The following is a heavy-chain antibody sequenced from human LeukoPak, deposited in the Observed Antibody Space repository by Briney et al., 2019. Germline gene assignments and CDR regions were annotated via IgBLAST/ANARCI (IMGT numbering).Heavy chain of an antibody. CDR2: MNPNSGNT. J-gene: IGHJ4*02. CDR1: GYTFTSYD. D-gene: IGHD3-22*01. CDR3: ARGFRNAYYYDSSGYTTSDFDY. Sequence: ASVKVSCKASGYTFTSYDINWVRQAHGQGLEWMGWMNPNSGNTGYAQKFQGRVTMTRNTSISTAYMELSSLRSEDTAVYYCARGFRNAYYYDSSGYTTSDFDYWGQGTLVTVSS. V-gene: IGHV1-8*01.